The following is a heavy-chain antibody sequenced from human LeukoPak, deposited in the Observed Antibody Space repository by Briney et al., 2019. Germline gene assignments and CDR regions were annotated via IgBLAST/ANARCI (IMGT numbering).Heavy chain of an antibody. CDR1: GGSLNNYY. Sequence: PSETLSLTCAVSGGSLNNYYWSWDRQAPGKGLEWIGEVTHGGATTYNPSLKSRVTISVDTSKNHFSLSLTSVTAADAAVYFCARGGIDYAFRWACFDYWGQRILVTVSS. J-gene: IGHJ4*02. V-gene: IGHV4-34*01. D-gene: IGHD2-2*01. CDR2: VTHGGAT. CDR3: ARGGIDYAFRWACFDY.